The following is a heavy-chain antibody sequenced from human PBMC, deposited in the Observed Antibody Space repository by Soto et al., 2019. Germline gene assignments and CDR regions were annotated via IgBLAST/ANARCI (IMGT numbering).Heavy chain of an antibody. V-gene: IGHV4-39*01. CDR3: ASPRQAGIPTLFVY. Sequence: SETLSLTCTVSGGSISSSSYYWGWIRQPPGKGLEWIGSIYYSGSTYYNPSLKSRVTISVDTTKNQFSLKLSSVTAADTAVYYCASPRQAGIPTLFVYWGQGTLVTVSS. J-gene: IGHJ4*02. CDR2: IYYSGST. CDR1: GGSISSSSYY. D-gene: IGHD6-13*01.